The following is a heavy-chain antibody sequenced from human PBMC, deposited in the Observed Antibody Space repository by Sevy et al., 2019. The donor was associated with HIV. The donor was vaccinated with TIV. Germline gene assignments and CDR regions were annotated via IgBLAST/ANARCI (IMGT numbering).Heavy chain of an antibody. D-gene: IGHD3-22*01. V-gene: IGHV3-30*04. CDR1: EFTFRASL. Sequence: GGSLRLSCLFSEFTFRASLMHWVRQAPGKGLEWVALNSFDGTTNFNGDSMKGRFTASRDNSKNPLYLQMNSLRDDDTALYYCAREGHSSGRAGIFNIWGPGTMVTVSS. J-gene: IGHJ3*02. CDR3: AREGHSSGRAGIFNI. CDR2: NSFDGTTN.